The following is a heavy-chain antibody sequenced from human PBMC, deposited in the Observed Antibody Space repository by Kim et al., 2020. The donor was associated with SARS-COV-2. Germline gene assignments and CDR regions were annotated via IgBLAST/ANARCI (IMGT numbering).Heavy chain of an antibody. CDR1: GYTFTSYH. CDR3: ARDFLSRTPHPVGSYFDY. D-gene: IGHD1-26*01. Sequence: ASVKVSCKASGYTFTSYHMHWVRQAPGQGLEWMGIINPSGSRTTYAQKFQGRVTMTGDTSTSTFYMELYSLGSEDTAMYYCARDFLSRTPHPVGSYFDYWGQGTLVTVSS. J-gene: IGHJ4*02. V-gene: IGHV1-46*01. CDR2: INPSGSRT.